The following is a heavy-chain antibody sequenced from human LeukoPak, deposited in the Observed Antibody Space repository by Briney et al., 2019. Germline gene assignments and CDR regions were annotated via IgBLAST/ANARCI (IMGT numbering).Heavy chain of an antibody. D-gene: IGHD3-22*01. Sequence: GGSLRLSCAASGFSLSDVYMSWIRQAPGKGLEWVSYISSSGSSTKYADSVKGRFTISRDNAKNSLYLQMNSLRAEDTALYYCVRDISGYYFDYWGQGTLVTVSS. CDR3: VRDISGYYFDY. J-gene: IGHJ4*02. CDR1: GFSLSDVY. CDR2: ISSSGSST. V-gene: IGHV3-11*05.